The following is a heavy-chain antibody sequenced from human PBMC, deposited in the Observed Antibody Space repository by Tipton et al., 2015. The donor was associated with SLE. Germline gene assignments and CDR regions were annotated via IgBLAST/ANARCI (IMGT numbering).Heavy chain of an antibody. CDR2: ISAYNGNT. CDR1: GYTFTSYG. V-gene: IGHV1-18*01. CDR3: ASPGYCSSTSCYTRGAFDI. J-gene: IGHJ3*02. Sequence: QLVQSGAEVKKPGASVKVSYKASGYTFTSYGISWVRQAPGQGLEWMGWISAYNGNTNYAQKLQGRVTMTTDTSTSTAYMELRNLRSDDTAVYYCASPGYCSSTSCYTRGAFDIWGQGTMVPVSS. D-gene: IGHD2-2*02.